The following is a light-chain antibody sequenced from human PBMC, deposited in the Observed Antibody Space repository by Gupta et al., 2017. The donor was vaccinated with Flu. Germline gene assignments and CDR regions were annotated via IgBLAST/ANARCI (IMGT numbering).Light chain of an antibody. Sequence: QSALTQPASVSGSPGQSISIACTGTSADVGANNLVSWFQVHPGKAPKVMIYSVNRRPSGVSYRFSGSKSDNTASLTISGLQAEDDADYYCSSFSASCICVFGGGTRMTVL. J-gene: IGLJ3*02. V-gene: IGLV2-14*03. CDR1: SADVGANNL. CDR3: SSFSASCICV. CDR2: SVN.